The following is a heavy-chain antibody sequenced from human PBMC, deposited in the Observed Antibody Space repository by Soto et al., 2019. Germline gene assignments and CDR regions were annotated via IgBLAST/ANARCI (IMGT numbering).Heavy chain of an antibody. J-gene: IGHJ6*02. V-gene: IGHV1-2*02. D-gene: IGHD3-3*01. CDR3: ARGSRSIVGVVIYYYYYGMDV. Sequence: ASVKVSCKASGYTFTGYYMHWVRQAPGQGLEWMGWINPNSGGTNYAQKFQGRVTMTRDTSISTAYMGLSRLRSDDTAVYYCARGSRSIVGVVIYYYYYGMDVWGQGTTVTV. CDR1: GYTFTGYY. CDR2: INPNSGGT.